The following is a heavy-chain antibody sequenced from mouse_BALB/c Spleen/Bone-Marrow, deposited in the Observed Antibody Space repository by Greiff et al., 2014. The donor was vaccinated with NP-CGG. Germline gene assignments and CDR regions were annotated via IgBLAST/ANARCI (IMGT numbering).Heavy chain of an antibody. D-gene: IGHD1-1*02. CDR2: ISNGGIYT. CDR3: ARSGEKYGALDY. Sequence: EVQLVESGGGLVKPGGSLKLSCTASGFTFSDYYMYWVRQTPEKRLEWDATISNGGIYTYYPDSVKGRFTISRDNAKNNLYLQMSSLKSEDTAMYYCARSGEKYGALDYSGQGTSVTVSS. V-gene: IGHV5-4*02. CDR1: GFTFSDYY. J-gene: IGHJ4*01.